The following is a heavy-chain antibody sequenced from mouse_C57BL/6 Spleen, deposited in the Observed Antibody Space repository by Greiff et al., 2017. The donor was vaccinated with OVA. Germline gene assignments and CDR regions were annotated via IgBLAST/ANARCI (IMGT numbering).Heavy chain of an antibody. CDR2: VYPYNGGT. CDR1: GFTFTDYY. J-gene: IGHJ1*03. D-gene: IGHD2-5*01. CDR3: AYYSNYWYFDV. V-gene: IGHV1-36*01. Sequence: VQLQQSGPVLVKPGPSVKISCKASGFTFTDYYMHWVKQSHGKSLAWIGLVYPYNGGTSYNQKFKGKATLTVDTYSSTAYLELNSLSSEDSAVYYFAYYSNYWYFDVWGTGTTVTVSS.